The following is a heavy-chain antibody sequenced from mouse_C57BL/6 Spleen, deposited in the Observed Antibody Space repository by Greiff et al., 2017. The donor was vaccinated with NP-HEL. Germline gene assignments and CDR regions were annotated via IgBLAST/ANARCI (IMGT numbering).Heavy chain of an antibody. CDR3: ARAYYSKVLYFDY. CDR2: IYPGSGST. CDR1: GYTFTSYW. Sequence: VQLQQSGAELVKPGASVKMSCKASGYTFTSYWITWVKQRPGQGLEWIGDIYPGSGSTNYNEKFKSKVTLTVDTSSSTAYMQLSSLTSEDSAVYYGARAYYSKVLYFDYWGQGTTLTVSS. V-gene: IGHV1-55*01. J-gene: IGHJ2*01. D-gene: IGHD2-5*01.